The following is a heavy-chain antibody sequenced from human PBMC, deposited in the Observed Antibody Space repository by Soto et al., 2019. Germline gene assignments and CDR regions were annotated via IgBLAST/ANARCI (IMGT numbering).Heavy chain of an antibody. CDR2: ILADGSRQ. D-gene: IGHD1-1*01. CDR1: GFTGSKHG. V-gene: IGHV3-33*01. Sequence: QVQLVESGGGVVQPGRSLRLSCAVSGFTGSKHGMHWVRQAPGKGLEWVAVILADGSRQHYGDSVKGRFTISRDNAKNTLFLQMESLRAEDTAVYYSARDDDFPDNGLDYWGQGILVTVSS. CDR3: ARDDDFPDNGLDY. J-gene: IGHJ4*02.